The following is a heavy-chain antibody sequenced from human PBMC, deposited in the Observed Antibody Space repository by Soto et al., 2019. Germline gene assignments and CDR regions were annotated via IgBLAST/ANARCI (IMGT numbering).Heavy chain of an antibody. D-gene: IGHD1-7*01. V-gene: IGHV3-7*01. CDR1: GFTFGTYW. CDR2: IKQDGSEK. Sequence: GGSLRLSCAASGFTFGTYWMSWVRQAPGRGLEWVANIKQDGSEKYYVDSVKGRFTISRDNAKNSLYLQMNSLRAEDTAVYYCARDSSVSGTTWRYYYMDVWGKGTTVTVSS. CDR3: ARDSSVSGTTWRYYYMDV. J-gene: IGHJ6*03.